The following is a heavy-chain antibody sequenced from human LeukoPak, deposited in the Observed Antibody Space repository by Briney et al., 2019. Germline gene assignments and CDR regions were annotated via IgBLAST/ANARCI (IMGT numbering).Heavy chain of an antibody. CDR3: ASSSTSGSRVYYYYGMDV. Sequence: ASVKVSCKASGYTFTSNYIHWVRQAPGQGLEWMGMIYPRDGSTSYAQKFQGRVTVTRDTSTSTVHMELSGLRSEDTAVYYCASSSTSGSRVYYYYGMDVWGQGTTVTVSS. J-gene: IGHJ6*02. CDR1: GYTFTSNY. V-gene: IGHV1-46*01. CDR2: IYPRDGST. D-gene: IGHD2-2*01.